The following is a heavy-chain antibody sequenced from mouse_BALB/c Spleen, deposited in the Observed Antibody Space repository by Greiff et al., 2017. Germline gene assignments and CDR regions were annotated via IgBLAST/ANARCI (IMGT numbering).Heavy chain of an antibody. CDR2: IWAGGST. CDR3: ARNNGSYYGDY. CDR1: GFSFNSYG. Sequence: VQLVESGPGLVAPSQILSFSCTASGFSFNSYGVHWVHQPPGKGLGWLGVIWAGGSTNYNLALMSSLSISKDNSKSQVFLHMSSLQTEDTAMYYCARNNGSYYGDYWGQGTSVTVSS. V-gene: IGHV2-9*02. J-gene: IGHJ4*01. D-gene: IGHD1-1*01.